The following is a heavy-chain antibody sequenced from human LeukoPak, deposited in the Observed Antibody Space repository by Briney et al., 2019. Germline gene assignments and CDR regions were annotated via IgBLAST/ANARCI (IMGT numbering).Heavy chain of an antibody. CDR3: ARALSWTTNSYYYMDV. V-gene: IGHV1-8*01. CDR2: MNPNSGNT. J-gene: IGHJ6*03. D-gene: IGHD3/OR15-3a*01. CDR1: GYTFTSYD. Sequence: ASVKVSCKASGYTFTSYDINWVRQATGQGLEGMGWMNPNSGNTGYAQKFQGRVTMTKNTSITTAYMELSSLRSEDTAVYYCARALSWTTNSYYYMDVWGKGTTVTVPS.